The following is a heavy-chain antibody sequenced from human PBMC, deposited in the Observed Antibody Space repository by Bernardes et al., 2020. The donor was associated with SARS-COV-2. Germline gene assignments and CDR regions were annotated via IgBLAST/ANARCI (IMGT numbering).Heavy chain of an antibody. Sequence: SETLSLTRTVSGGSDSSGSYYWSWIRQPPGKGLEWIGYISYSGSTNYNPSLKSRVTISVDTSKNQFSLKLTSVTAADTAVYYCAVNNDDSWTGRNSYGMDVWGQGTTVTVSS. CDR1: GGSDSSGSYY. CDR3: AVNNDDSWTGRNSYGMDV. V-gene: IGHV4-61*01. D-gene: IGHD3-3*01. J-gene: IGHJ6*02. CDR2: ISYSGST.